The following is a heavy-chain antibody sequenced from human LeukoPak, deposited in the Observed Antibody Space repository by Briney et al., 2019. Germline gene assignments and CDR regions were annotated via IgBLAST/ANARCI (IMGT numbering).Heavy chain of an antibody. D-gene: IGHD1-7*01. V-gene: IGHV1-2*02. CDR3: ARDTTYNWNFRWFDP. CDR2: INPNSGGT. CDR1: GYTFTGYY. Sequence: ASVKVSCKASGYTFTGYYMHWVRQAPGQGLEWMGWINPNSGGTNYAQKFKGRVTMTRDTSISTAYMELSRLRSDDTAVYYCARDTTYNWNFRWFDPWGQGTLVTVSS. J-gene: IGHJ5*02.